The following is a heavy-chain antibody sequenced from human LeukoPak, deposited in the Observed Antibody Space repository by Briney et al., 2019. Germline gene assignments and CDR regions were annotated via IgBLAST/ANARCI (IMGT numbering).Heavy chain of an antibody. CDR1: GFTVSTKY. Sequence: GESLRLSCAASGFTVSTKYMNWVRQAPGKGLEWVSILYSGDSTYYADSVKCRFIVSRDNSKNTLYLQMNALRADDTAVYYCARVGDHYHWYLDLWGRGTLVTVSS. J-gene: IGHJ2*01. CDR2: LYSGDST. D-gene: IGHD3-10*01. CDR3: ARVGDHYHWYLDL. V-gene: IGHV3-53*01.